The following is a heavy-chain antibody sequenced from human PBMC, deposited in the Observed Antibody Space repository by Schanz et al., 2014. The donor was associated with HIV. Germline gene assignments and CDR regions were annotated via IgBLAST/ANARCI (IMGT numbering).Heavy chain of an antibody. CDR1: GFTFSDYA. Sequence: EVQLLESGGGLKHPGGSLRLSCAASGFTFSDYAMNWVRQAPGKGLEWLSSISSSSSYIYYADSVKGRFTISRDNAKNSLYLQMNSLRAEDTAVYYCASWGSWAVTTPYYFDYWGQGTLVTVSS. CDR2: ISSSSSYI. J-gene: IGHJ4*02. CDR3: ASWGSWAVTTPYYFDY. D-gene: IGHD2-15*01. V-gene: IGHV3-21*01.